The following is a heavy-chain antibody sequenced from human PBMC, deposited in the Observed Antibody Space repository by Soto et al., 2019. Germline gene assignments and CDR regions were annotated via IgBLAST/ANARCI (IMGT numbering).Heavy chain of an antibody. CDR3: ARGITIFGAAVDAFDI. Sequence: PSETLSLTCTVSGGSISSYYWSWIRQPPGKGLEWIGYIYYSGSTNYNPSLKSRVTISVDTSKNQFSLKLSSVTAADTAVYYCARGITIFGAAVDAFDIWGQGTMVTVSS. D-gene: IGHD3-3*01. J-gene: IGHJ3*02. CDR2: IYYSGST. CDR1: GGSISSYY. V-gene: IGHV4-59*08.